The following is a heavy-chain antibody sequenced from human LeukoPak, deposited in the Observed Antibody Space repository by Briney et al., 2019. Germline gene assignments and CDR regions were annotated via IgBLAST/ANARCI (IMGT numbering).Heavy chain of an antibody. J-gene: IGHJ3*02. CDR2: INPSGGST. CDR3: ARQMGDAFDI. Sequence: GASVKVSCKASGGTFSSYTISWVRQAPGQGLEWMGIINPSGGSTSYAQKFQGRVTMTRDTSTSTVYMELSSLRSEDTAVYYCARQMGDAFDIWGQGTMVTVSS. V-gene: IGHV1-46*03. D-gene: IGHD5-24*01. CDR1: GGTFSSYT.